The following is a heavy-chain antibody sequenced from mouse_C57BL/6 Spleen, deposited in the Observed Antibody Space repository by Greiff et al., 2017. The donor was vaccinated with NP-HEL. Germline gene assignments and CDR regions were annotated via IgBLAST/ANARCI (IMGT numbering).Heavy chain of an antibody. CDR3: TTDYYDYDVRSFDY. CDR1: GFNIKDYY. CDR2: IDPEDGDT. V-gene: IGHV14-1*01. Sequence: EVKLQQSGAELVRPGASVKLSCTASGFNIKDYYMHWVKQRPEQGLEWIGRIDPEDGDTEYAPKFQGKATMTADTSSNTAYLQLSSLTSEDTAVYYCTTDYYDYDVRSFDYWGQGTTLTVSS. J-gene: IGHJ2*01. D-gene: IGHD2-4*01.